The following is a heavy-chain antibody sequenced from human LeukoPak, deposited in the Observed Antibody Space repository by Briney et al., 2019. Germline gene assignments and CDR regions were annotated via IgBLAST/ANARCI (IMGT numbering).Heavy chain of an antibody. CDR2: INPNSGGT. Sequence: ASVKVSCKPSGYSFIDYYIHWVRQAPGQGLEWMGWINPNSGGTDYAQKFQGRVTMTRDTSISTVYIELNRLTSDATAVYYCARANCSGGSYYSPYFDFWGQGTLVTVSS. D-gene: IGHD2-15*01. CDR3: ARANCSGGSYYSPYFDF. CDR1: GYSFIDYY. J-gene: IGHJ4*02. V-gene: IGHV1-2*02.